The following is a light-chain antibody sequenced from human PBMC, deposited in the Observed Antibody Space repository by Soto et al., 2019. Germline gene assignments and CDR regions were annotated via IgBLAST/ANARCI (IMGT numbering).Light chain of an antibody. CDR3: SSYAGSNNYV. J-gene: IGLJ1*01. Sequence: QSALTQPPSASGSHGQSVTISCTGTSSDVGGYNYVSWYQHHPGKAPKLMIYEVSKRPSGVPDRFSGSKSGNTASLTVSGLQAEDEADYYCSSYAGSNNYVFGTGTKVTVL. V-gene: IGLV2-8*01. CDR1: SSDVGGYNY. CDR2: EVS.